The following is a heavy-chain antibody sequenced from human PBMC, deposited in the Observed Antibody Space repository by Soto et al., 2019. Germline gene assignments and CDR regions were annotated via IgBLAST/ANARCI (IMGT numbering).Heavy chain of an antibody. D-gene: IGHD1-1*01. CDR1: GYTFTGYF. CDR3: ARGRGTLLDPLR. CDR2: INPNSGAT. V-gene: IGHV1-2*02. Sequence: ASVKVSCKASGYTFTGYFIHWVRQAPRQGLEWVGYINPNSGATKYAPRFQGRVTMTSDTSIRTAYMELSNLRSDDTAVYYCARGRGTLLDPLRWGPGTLVTVSS. J-gene: IGHJ4*02.